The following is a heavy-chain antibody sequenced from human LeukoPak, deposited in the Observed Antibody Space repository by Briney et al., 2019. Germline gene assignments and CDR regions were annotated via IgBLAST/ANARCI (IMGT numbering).Heavy chain of an antibody. D-gene: IGHD3-22*01. Sequence: SETLSLTCTVSGYSISSGYYWGWIRQPPGKGLEWIGSIYHSGSTYYNPSLKSRVTISVDKSKNQFSLKLSSVTAADTAVYYCARSVIYDSSGYYYAYYYGMDVWGQGTTVTVSS. V-gene: IGHV4-38-2*02. CDR3: ARSVIYDSSGYYYAYYYGMDV. CDR1: GYSISSGYY. CDR2: IYHSGST. J-gene: IGHJ6*02.